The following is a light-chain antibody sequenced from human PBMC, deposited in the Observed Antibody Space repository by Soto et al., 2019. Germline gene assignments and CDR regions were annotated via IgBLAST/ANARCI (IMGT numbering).Light chain of an antibody. CDR2: DAS. CDR3: QQYNIWPPWT. Sequence: ILMTQSPATLSVSPGERATLSCRASQSVSNNLAWYQQKPGQAPRLLIYDASTRATGIPARFSCSGSGTEFTFTISGLQSEDFAVYYCQQYNIWPPWTFGQGTKVAVK. J-gene: IGKJ1*01. V-gene: IGKV3-15*01. CDR1: QSVSNN.